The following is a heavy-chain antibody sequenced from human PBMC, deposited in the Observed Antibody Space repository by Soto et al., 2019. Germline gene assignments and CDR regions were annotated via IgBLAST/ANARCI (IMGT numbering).Heavy chain of an antibody. CDR1: GGSISTYY. Sequence: QVQLQESGPGLVKPSETLSLTCTVSGGSISTYYWNWIRQSAGKGLEWIGRVYISGSTHYHPSLKPRVDMSVDTSNNQFSLQVTSVTAADTAVYYCAIGGRDGFDIWGQGTMVTASS. J-gene: IGHJ3*02. V-gene: IGHV4-4*07. CDR3: AIGGRDGFDI. CDR2: VYISGST.